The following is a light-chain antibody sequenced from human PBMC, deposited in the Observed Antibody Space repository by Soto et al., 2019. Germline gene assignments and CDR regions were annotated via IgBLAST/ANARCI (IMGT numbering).Light chain of an antibody. J-gene: IGKJ1*01. CDR2: KAS. CDR1: QNIVIW. Sequence: DIQMTQSPSTLSASVGDRVSITCRASQNIVIWLAWYQQKPGKAPKLLIYKASSLESGVPSRFSGSGSGTEFTLTISSLQPDDFATYYCQQYNSYSWTFGQGTKVEIK. V-gene: IGKV1-5*03. CDR3: QQYNSYSWT.